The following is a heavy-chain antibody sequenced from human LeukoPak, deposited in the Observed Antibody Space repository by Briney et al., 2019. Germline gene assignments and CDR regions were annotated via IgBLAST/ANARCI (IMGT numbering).Heavy chain of an antibody. J-gene: IGHJ4*02. D-gene: IGHD3-10*01. V-gene: IGHV4-34*01. Sequence: SETLSLTCAVYGGSFSGYYWSWIRQPPGKGLEWIGEINHSGSATYNPSLKSRVTISVDTSKNHFSLKLSSVTAADTAVYYCARLSRGTSAGFDYWGQGTLVTVSS. CDR1: GGSFSGYY. CDR3: ARLSRGTSAGFDY. CDR2: INHSGSA.